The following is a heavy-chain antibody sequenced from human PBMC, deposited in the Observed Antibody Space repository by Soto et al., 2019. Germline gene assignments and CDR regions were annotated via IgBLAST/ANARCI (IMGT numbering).Heavy chain of an antibody. J-gene: IGHJ5*02. CDR3: ARHATPHITIFGATPPRDWSWFDP. V-gene: IGHV4-39*01. Sequence: SETLSLTCTVSGGSISSSSYYWGWIRQPPGKGLEWIGSIYYSGSTYYNPFLKSRVTISVDTSKNQFSLKLGSVTAADTAVYYCARHATPHITIFGATPPRDWSWFDPWGQGTLVTVSS. D-gene: IGHD3-3*01. CDR1: GGSISSSSYY. CDR2: IYYSGST.